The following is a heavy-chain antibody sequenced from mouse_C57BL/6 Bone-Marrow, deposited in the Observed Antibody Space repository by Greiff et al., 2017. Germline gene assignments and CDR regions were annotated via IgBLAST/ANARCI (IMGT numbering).Heavy chain of an antibody. V-gene: IGHV2-2*01. D-gene: IGHD2-3*01. J-gene: IGHJ3*01. CDR2: IWSGGST. CDR3: ARNGGYYVPFAY. CDR1: GFSLTSYG. Sequence: VKLVESGPGLVQPSQSLSITCTVSGFSLTSYGVHWVRQSPGKGLEWLGVIWSGGSTDYNAAFISRLSISKDNSKSQVFVKMNSLQADDTAIYYCARNGGYYVPFAYWGQGTLVTVSA.